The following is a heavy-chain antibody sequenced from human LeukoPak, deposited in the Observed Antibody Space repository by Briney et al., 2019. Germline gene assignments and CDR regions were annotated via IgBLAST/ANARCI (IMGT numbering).Heavy chain of an antibody. CDR1: GFTFSDYY. V-gene: IGHV3-11*04. Sequence: GGSLRLSCAASGFTFSDYYMSWIRQAPGKGLEWVSYISSSGRTIYYADSVKGRFTISRDNAKNSLYLQMNSLRAEDTAVYYCARERSYYDSSGYYYGQYYFDYWGQGTLVTVSS. CDR3: ARERSYYDSSGYYYGQYYFDY. D-gene: IGHD3-22*01. CDR2: ISSSGRTI. J-gene: IGHJ4*02.